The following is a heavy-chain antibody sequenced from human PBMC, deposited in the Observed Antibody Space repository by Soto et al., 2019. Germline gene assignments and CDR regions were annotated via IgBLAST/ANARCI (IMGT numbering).Heavy chain of an antibody. V-gene: IGHV3-66*01. D-gene: IGHD3-10*01. CDR1: GFTVSSNY. CDR2: IYSGGST. CDR3: ASPRGLLWFGELFG. Sequence: EVQLVESGGGLVQPGGSLRLSCAASGFTVSSNYMSWVRQAPGKGLEWVSVIYSGGSTYYADSVKGRFTISRDNSKNTLDLQMNSLRAEDTAVYYCASPRGLLWFGELFGWGQGTLVTVSS. J-gene: IGHJ4*02.